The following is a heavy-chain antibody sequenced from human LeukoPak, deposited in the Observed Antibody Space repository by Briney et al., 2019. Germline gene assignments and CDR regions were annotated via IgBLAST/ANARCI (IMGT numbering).Heavy chain of an antibody. D-gene: IGHD3-16*01. J-gene: IGHJ4*02. Sequence: GGSLRLSCAASGFTFSSYAMHWVRQAPGKGLEWVGRIKSKTDGGTTDYAAPVNDRFTISRDDSKNTLYVQMNSLKTEDTAVYYCTTLGKIDWGQGTLVTVSS. CDR3: TTLGKID. CDR1: GFTFSSYA. V-gene: IGHV3-15*01. CDR2: IKSKTDGGTT.